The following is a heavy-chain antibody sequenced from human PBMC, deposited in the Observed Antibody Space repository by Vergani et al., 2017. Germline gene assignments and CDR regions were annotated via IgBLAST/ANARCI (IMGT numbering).Heavy chain of an antibody. CDR2: LSASDRRT. CDR3: VKEGGGYCSGGTCYPEY. D-gene: IGHD2-15*01. V-gene: IGHV3-23*01. Sequence: EVQLLESGGDLVQPGGSLRLSCAASGFTFIMHAMSWVRQAPGKGLEWVSTLSASDRRTHYADSVKGRFTISRDISKNTVFLQMHSLRAEDTAIYYCVKEGGGYCSGGTCYPEYWGQGTLVIVSS. CDR1: GFTFIMHA. J-gene: IGHJ4*02.